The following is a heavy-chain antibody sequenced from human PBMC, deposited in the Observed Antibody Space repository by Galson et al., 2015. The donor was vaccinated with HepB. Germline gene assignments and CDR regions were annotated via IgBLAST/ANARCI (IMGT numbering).Heavy chain of an antibody. CDR3: ARGRNLVPAAIHFFYMDV. D-gene: IGHD2-2*01. V-gene: IGHV1-18*04. Sequence: SVKVSCKASGYSFTNYGIVWVRQAPGQGLEWMGWINAYNGNTNYAQNFQGRVTMTTDTFASTAYMELRSLRSDDTAVFYCARGRNLVPAAIHFFYMDVWGKGTTVTVSS. CDR2: INAYNGNT. J-gene: IGHJ6*03. CDR1: GYSFTNYG.